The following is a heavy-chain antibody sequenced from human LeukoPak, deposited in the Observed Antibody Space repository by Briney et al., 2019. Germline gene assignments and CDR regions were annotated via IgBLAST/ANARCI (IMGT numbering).Heavy chain of an antibody. V-gene: IGHV1-69*06. Sequence: SVNVSLKASGGTFISYAISWVRQAPGRGLEWMGGIIPMSGTTNYAQKFQGRVTITADKSTSTASMELSSLKSDDTAVYYCAKSRARGSGTYNWYDPWGQGTLVTVSS. J-gene: IGHJ5*02. CDR3: AKSRARGSGTYNWYDP. D-gene: IGHD3-10*01. CDR2: IIPMSGTT. CDR1: GGTFISYA.